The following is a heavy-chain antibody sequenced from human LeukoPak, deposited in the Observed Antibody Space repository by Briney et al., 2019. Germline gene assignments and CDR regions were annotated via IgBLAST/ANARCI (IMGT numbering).Heavy chain of an antibody. V-gene: IGHV3-23*01. J-gene: IGHJ4*02. CDR1: GFTFSSYA. D-gene: IGHD3-22*01. CDR3: ALGPAGSPVYYDSSGYYYPSVDY. Sequence: GGSLRLSCAASGFTFSSYAMSWVRQAPGKGLEWVSAISGSGGSTYYADSVKGRFTLSRDNSRNTLYLPINSLRAEVTDVYYCALGPAGSPVYYDSSGYYYPSVDYWGQGTLVTVSS. CDR2: ISGSGGST.